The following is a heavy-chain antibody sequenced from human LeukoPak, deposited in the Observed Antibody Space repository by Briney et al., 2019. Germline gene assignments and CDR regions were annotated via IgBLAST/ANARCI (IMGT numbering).Heavy chain of an antibody. D-gene: IGHD6-6*01. CDR2: INSDGSEG. J-gene: IGHJ3*01. CDR1: GFTFSGFW. CDR3: ARSSYSSSSSV. Sequence: GGSLRLSCAVSGFTFSGFWMSWFRQAPGKGLEWVASINSDGSEGYYADVVKGRFTISRDNAKNSLYLQINSLRAEDTAVYYCARSSYSSSSSVWGQGTMVTVSS. V-gene: IGHV3-7*03.